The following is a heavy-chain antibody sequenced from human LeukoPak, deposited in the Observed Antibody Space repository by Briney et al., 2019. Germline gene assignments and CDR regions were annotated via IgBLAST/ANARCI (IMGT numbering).Heavy chain of an antibody. V-gene: IGHV1-2*02. CDR2: INSNSGAT. CDR3: ARGRDRGASTPFDY. Sequence: ASVTVSCKASGYTFTDYYMHWVRQAPGQGPEGMGWINSNSGATNYAQKFQGRVTMTRDTSISTVYMELSSLRSDDTAVYYCARGRDRGASTPFDYWGQGTLVTVSS. D-gene: IGHD1-26*01. CDR1: GYTFTDYY. J-gene: IGHJ4*02.